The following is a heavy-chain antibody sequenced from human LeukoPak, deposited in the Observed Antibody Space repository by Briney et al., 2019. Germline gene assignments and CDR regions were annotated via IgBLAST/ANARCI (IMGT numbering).Heavy chain of an antibody. D-gene: IGHD6-6*01. CDR1: GFTFSDSY. V-gene: IGHV3-11*01. CDR3: ARDPYYYSSSP. CDR2: ISGSGATV. J-gene: IGHJ4*02. Sequence: GGSLRLSCVASGFTFSDSYVTWIRQLPGKGLEWLSYISGSGATVHYADSVRGRFTVSRDNAKNSLYLQMNSLRAEDTAVYYCARDPYYYSSSPWGQGTLVTVSS.